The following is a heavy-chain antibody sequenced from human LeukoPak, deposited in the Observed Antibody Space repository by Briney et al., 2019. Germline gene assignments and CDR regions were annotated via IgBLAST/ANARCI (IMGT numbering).Heavy chain of an antibody. CDR2: IYYSVST. Sequence: SQTLSLTCAVSGGSISSGEYYWSWIRQPPGKGLEWIGYIYYSVSTYYNPSLKSRLTISVDTSNSQFSLRLTSVTAADTAVYYCARDKVGATNWLDPWGQEPWSPSPQ. J-gene: IGHJ5*02. V-gene: IGHV4-30-4*01. D-gene: IGHD1-26*01. CDR3: ARDKVGATNWLDP. CDR1: GGSISSGEYY.